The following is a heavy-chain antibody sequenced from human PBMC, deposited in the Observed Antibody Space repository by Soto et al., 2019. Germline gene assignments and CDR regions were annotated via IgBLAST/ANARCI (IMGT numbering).Heavy chain of an antibody. CDR2: IYHSGST. CDR1: SGSISSSNW. J-gene: IGHJ3*02. D-gene: IGHD2-2*01. Sequence: QVQLQESGPGLVKPSGTLSLTCAVSSGSISSSNWWSWVRQPPGKGLEWIGEIYHSGSTNYNPSLKSRVTISVDKSKDQFSLKLSSVTAADTAVYYCARVGPHCSSTSCYLPQNAFDIWGQGTMVTVSS. V-gene: IGHV4-4*02. CDR3: ARVGPHCSSTSCYLPQNAFDI.